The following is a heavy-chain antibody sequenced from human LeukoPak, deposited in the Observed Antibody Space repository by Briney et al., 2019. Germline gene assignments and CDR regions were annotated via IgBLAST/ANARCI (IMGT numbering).Heavy chain of an antibody. Sequence: GGSLRLSCAASGFTFSSYWMSWVRQAPGKGLEWVANIKQDGSEKYYVDSVKGRFTISRDNAKNSLYLQMNSLRAEDTAVYYCAKSNGYGLVDIWGQGTMVTVSS. CDR3: AKSNGYGLVDI. CDR2: IKQDGSEK. D-gene: IGHD3-10*01. J-gene: IGHJ3*02. CDR1: GFTFSSYW. V-gene: IGHV3-7*01.